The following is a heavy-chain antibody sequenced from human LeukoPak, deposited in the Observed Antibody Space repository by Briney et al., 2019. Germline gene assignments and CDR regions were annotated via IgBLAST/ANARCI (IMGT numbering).Heavy chain of an antibody. J-gene: IGHJ4*02. CDR1: GFSLSTSGVG. D-gene: IGHD2-21*02. Sequence: SGPTLVNPTQTLTLTCTFSGFSLSTSGVGVGWIRQPPGKDGEWLALIYWDDDKRYSPSLKSRLTITKDTSKNQVVLTVTNMDPVDTATYYCAHGGGDYGEDYFDYWGQGTLVTVSS. V-gene: IGHV2-5*02. CDR2: IYWDDDK. CDR3: AHGGGDYGEDYFDY.